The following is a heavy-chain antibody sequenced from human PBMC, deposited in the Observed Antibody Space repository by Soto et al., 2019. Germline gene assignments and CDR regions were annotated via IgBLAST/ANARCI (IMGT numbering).Heavy chain of an antibody. CDR1: GYTFTSYG. V-gene: IGHV1-18*01. D-gene: IGHD5-18*01. CDR3: ARVGGGEDSYGTNSNLDGPASNLDY. CDR2: ISAYNGNT. J-gene: IGHJ4*02. Sequence: QVQLVQSGAEVKKPGASVKVSCKASGYTFTSYGISWVRQAPGQGLEWMGWISAYNGNTNYAQKLQGRVTMTTDTSTSTAYMELRSLRSDDTAVYYCARVGGGEDSYGTNSNLDGPASNLDYWGQGTLVTVSS.